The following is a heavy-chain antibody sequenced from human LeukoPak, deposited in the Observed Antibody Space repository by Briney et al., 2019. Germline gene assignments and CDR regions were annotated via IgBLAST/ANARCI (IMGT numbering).Heavy chain of an antibody. Sequence: GGSLRLSCVASGFTFSNYWMHWVRQAPGKGLVWVSRINTDGSPINYADSVKGRFTISRDTFKNTVNLEMNGLRAEDTAVYYCASWPGGWYGEDSWGQGTLVTVSS. CDR1: GFTFSNYW. D-gene: IGHD6-19*01. V-gene: IGHV3-74*01. CDR3: ASWPGGWYGEDS. J-gene: IGHJ4*02. CDR2: INTDGSPI.